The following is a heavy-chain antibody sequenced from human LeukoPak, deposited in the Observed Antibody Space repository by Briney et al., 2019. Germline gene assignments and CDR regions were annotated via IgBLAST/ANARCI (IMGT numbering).Heavy chain of an antibody. Sequence: VASVKVSCKASGYTFTSYGITWVRQAPGQRLEWMGWISAYNGNTNYAQKLQGRVTMTTDTSTSTAYMELRSLRSDDTAVYYCARDHGSSTSRNWFDPWGQGTLVTVSS. CDR1: GYTFTSYG. CDR3: ARDHGSSTSRNWFDP. V-gene: IGHV1-18*01. CDR2: ISAYNGNT. J-gene: IGHJ5*02. D-gene: IGHD2-2*01.